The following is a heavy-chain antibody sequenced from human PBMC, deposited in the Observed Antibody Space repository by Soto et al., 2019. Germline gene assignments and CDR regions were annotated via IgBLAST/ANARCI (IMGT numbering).Heavy chain of an antibody. CDR2: IYSGGST. CDR1: GFTVSSNY. CDR3: ANRREAHIAAAVPTLYYYYMDV. Sequence: PGGSLRLSCAASGFTVSSNYMSWVRQAPGKGLEWVSVIYSGGSTYYADSVKGRFTISRDNSKNTLYLQMNSLRAEDTAVYYCANRREAHIAAAVPTLYYYYMDVWGKGTTVTVSS. D-gene: IGHD6-13*01. V-gene: IGHV3-66*01. J-gene: IGHJ6*03.